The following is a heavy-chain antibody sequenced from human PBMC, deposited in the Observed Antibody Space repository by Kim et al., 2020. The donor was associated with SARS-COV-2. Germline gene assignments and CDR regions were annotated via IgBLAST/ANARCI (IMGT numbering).Heavy chain of an antibody. V-gene: IGHV1-24*01. CDR1: GYTLTELS. Sequence: ASVKVSCKVSGYTLTELSMHWVRQAPGKGLEWMGGFDPEDGETIYAQKFQGRVTMTEDTSTDTAYMELSSLRSEDTAVYYCATGYSSSWYGDAFDIWGQGTMVTVSS. CDR2: FDPEDGET. D-gene: IGHD6-13*01. J-gene: IGHJ3*02. CDR3: ATGYSSSWYGDAFDI.